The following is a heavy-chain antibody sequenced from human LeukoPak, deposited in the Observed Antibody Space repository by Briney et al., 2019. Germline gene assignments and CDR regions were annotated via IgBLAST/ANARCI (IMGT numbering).Heavy chain of an antibody. CDR1: GFTFSTNA. D-gene: IGHD3-22*01. Sequence: GGSLRLSCAASGFTFSTNAMSWVRQAPGKGLEWVSAISGSGGSTYHADSVKGRFTISRDNSKNTLYLRMNSLRAEDTAVYYCAKANYYDSSGYYENLDYWGQGTLVTVSS. V-gene: IGHV3-23*01. J-gene: IGHJ4*02. CDR2: ISGSGGST. CDR3: AKANYYDSSGYYENLDY.